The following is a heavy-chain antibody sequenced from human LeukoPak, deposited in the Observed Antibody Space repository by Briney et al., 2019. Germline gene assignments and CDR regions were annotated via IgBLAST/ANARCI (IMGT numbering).Heavy chain of an antibody. D-gene: IGHD4-17*01. CDR1: GFTFDDYG. CDR2: INWNGGST. Sequence: TGGSLRLSCAASGFTFDDYGMSWVRQAPGKGLEWVSGINWNGGSTGYADSVKGRFTISRDNAKNSLYLQMNSLRAEDTALYYGARRNDYGAYLWGQGTLVTVSS. V-gene: IGHV3-20*04. CDR3: ARRNDYGAYL. J-gene: IGHJ5*02.